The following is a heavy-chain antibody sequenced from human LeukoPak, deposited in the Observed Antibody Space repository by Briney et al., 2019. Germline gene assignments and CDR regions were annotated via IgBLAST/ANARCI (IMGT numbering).Heavy chain of an antibody. CDR2: IIPIFGTA. CDR3: ARGPYYYDSSGYYSPPLYYFDS. V-gene: IGHV1-69*13. Sequence: GASVKVSCKASGGTFSSYAISWVRQAPGQGLEWMGGIIPIFGTANYAQKFQGRVTITADESTSTAYMELSSLRSEDMAVYYCARGPYYYDSSGYYSPPLYYFDSWGQGTLITVSS. J-gene: IGHJ4*02. D-gene: IGHD3-22*01. CDR1: GGTFSSYA.